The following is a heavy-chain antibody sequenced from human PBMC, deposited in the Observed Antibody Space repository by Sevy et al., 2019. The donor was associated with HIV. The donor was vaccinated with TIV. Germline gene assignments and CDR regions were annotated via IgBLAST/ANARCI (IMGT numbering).Heavy chain of an antibody. CDR2: INQDGSEK. J-gene: IGHJ3*02. CDR3: ARDRWAKYPEDGFDI. Sequence: GGSLRLSCAASGISFSNYWMSWVRQAPGKGLEWVANINQDGSEKKFVGSVKRRFTISRDNAKNSVYLQMNSLTAEDTAVYYCARDRWAKYPEDGFDIWGQGTMVTVSS. V-gene: IGHV3-7*01. CDR1: GISFSNYW.